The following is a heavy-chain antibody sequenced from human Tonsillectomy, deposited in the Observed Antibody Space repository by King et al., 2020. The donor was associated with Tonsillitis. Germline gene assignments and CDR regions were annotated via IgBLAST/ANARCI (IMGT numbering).Heavy chain of an antibody. V-gene: IGHV2-70*11. CDR1: VFSLSTNGMC. Sequence: VTLKESGPALVKPTQNLTLTCTFSVFSLSTNGMCVSWIRQPPGKSLEWLARIDWDDAKYYRTALNTRLTISKDTSKNQVVLTMTNMDPVDTATYYCARIYCTNGVYYLDYWGQGTLVTVSS. J-gene: IGHJ4*02. D-gene: IGHD2-8*01. CDR3: ARIYCTNGVYYLDY. CDR2: IDWDDAK.